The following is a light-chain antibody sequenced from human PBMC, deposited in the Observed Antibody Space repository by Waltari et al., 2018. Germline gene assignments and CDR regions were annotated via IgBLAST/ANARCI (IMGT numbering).Light chain of an antibody. CDR2: DDI. J-gene: IGLJ1*01. CDR1: NIERRS. CDR3: QIWDTLSHHFV. Sequence: SFVLTQPPSVSVAPGQTARIPCGGHNIERRSLNWYQQKPGQAPVLVVYDDIDRPSGIPERLSGSKSGNTATLSITRVEAGDEADYYCQIWDTLSHHFVFGAGTKVTVL. V-gene: IGLV3-21*02.